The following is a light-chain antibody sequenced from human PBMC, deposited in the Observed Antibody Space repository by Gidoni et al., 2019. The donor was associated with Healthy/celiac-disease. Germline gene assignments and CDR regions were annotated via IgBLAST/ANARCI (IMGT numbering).Light chain of an antibody. CDR2: AAS. CDR1: QSISSY. J-gene: IGKJ1*01. V-gene: IGKV1-39*01. CDR3: QQGNSTPRT. Sequence: DIQMTQSPSSLSASVGDRVTITCRASQSISSYLNWYQQKPGKAPKLLIYAASSLQSGVPSRFSGSGSGTDLTLTISSLQPEDFATYYCQQGNSTPRTFGKGPRWKSN.